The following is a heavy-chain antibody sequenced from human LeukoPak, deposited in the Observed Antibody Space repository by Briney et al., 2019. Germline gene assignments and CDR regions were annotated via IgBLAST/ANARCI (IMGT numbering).Heavy chain of an antibody. CDR2: IYTSAST. J-gene: IGHJ3*02. CDR1: GGSISSYY. Sequence: PSETLSLTCTVSGGSISSYYWSWIRQPAGKGLEWIGRIYTSASTNYNPSLKSRVTLSVDASKNQFSLKLTSVTAADTAVYYCARARYCTATTCSGGDAFDIWGQGTVVTVSS. D-gene: IGHD2-8*02. CDR3: ARARYCTATTCSGGDAFDI. V-gene: IGHV4-4*07.